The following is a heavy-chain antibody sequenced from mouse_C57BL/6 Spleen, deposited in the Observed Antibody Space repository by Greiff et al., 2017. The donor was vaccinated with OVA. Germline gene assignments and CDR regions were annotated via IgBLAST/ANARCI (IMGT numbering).Heavy chain of an antibody. CDR1: GFTFSSYT. Sequence: EVMLVESGGGLVKPGGSLKLSCAASGFTFSSYTMSWVRQTPEKRLEWVATISGGGGNTYYPDSVKGRFTISRDNAKNTLYLQMSSLRSEDTALYYCARPIYYGYDEAWFAYWGQGTLVTVSA. D-gene: IGHD2-2*01. V-gene: IGHV5-9*01. J-gene: IGHJ3*01. CDR3: ARPIYYGYDEAWFAY. CDR2: ISGGGGNT.